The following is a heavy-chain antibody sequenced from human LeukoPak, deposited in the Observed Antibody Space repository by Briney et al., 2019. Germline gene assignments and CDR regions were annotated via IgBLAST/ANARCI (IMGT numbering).Heavy chain of an antibody. V-gene: IGHV6-1*01. CDR2: TYYRSTWYN. CDR1: GDSVSSNSVT. D-gene: IGHD2-2*01. J-gene: IGHJ5*02. Sequence: SQTLSLTCAISGDSVSSNSVTWNWIRQSPSRGLEWLGRTYYRSTWYNDYAVSVRGRITVNPDSSKNQFSLHLNSVTPEDTAVYYCARRLTQYDCFDPWGQGILVTVSS. CDR3: ARRLTQYDCFDP.